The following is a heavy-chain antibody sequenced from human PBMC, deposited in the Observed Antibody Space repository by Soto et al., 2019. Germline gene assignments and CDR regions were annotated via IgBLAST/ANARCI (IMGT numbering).Heavy chain of an antibody. D-gene: IGHD3-16*01. Sequence: ASVKVSCKASGYTFTSYDINWVRLATGQGLEWMGWMNPNSGNTAYAQKFQGRVTMTRNTSISTAYMELGSLRSEDTAVYYCARGSRGLGTREWCDPWGQGTLVTVSS. CDR2: MNPNSGNT. J-gene: IGHJ5*02. CDR3: ARGSRGLGTREWCDP. V-gene: IGHV1-8*01. CDR1: GYTFTSYD.